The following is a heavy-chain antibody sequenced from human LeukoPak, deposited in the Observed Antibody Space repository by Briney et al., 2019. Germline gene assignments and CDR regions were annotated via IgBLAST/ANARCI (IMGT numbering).Heavy chain of an antibody. CDR1: GYTFTSYA. CDR3: ARGARDGYNSDYYYMDV. D-gene: IGHD5-24*01. V-gene: IGHV1-3*03. CDR2: INAGNGNT. J-gene: IGHJ6*03. Sequence: ASVKVSCKASGYTFTSYAMHWVRQAPGQRLEWMGWINAGNGNTKYSQEFQGRVTITRDTSASTAYMELSSLRSEDMAVYYCARGARDGYNSDYYYMDVWGKGTTVTVSS.